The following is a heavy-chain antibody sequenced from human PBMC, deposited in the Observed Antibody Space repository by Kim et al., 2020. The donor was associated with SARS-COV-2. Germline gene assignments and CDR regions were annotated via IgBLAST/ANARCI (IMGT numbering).Heavy chain of an antibody. CDR1: GGSISSYY. V-gene: IGHV4-59*13. J-gene: IGHJ4*02. Sequence: SETLSLTCTVSGGSISSYYWSWIRQPPGKGLEWIGYIYYSGSTNYNPSLKSRVTISVDTSKNQFSLKLSSVTAADTAVYYCARASLQQQLGVGSWYYFDYWGQGTLVTVSS. CDR3: ARASLQQQLGVGSWYYFDY. D-gene: IGHD6-13*01. CDR2: IYYSGST.